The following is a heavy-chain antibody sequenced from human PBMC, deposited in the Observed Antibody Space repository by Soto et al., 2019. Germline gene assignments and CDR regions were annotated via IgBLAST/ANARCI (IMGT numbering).Heavy chain of an antibody. CDR3: ATSGHIVVVVAAIGY. CDR2: ISGSGGST. J-gene: IGHJ4*02. CDR1: GFTFSSYA. Sequence: GGSLRLSCAASGFTFSSYAMSWVRQAPGKGLEWVSAISGSGGSTYYADSVKGRFTISRDNSKNTLYLQMNSLRAEDTAVYYCATSGHIVVVVAAIGYWGQGTLVTVSS. V-gene: IGHV3-23*01. D-gene: IGHD2-15*01.